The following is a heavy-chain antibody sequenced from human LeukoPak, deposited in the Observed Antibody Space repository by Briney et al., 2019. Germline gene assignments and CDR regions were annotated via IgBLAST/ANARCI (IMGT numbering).Heavy chain of an antibody. J-gene: IGHJ6*03. V-gene: IGHV3-21*01. CDR1: GFTFNTYC. CDR2: ISSSSSYI. Sequence: GGSLRLSCAASGFTFNTYCMNWVRQAPGKGLEWVSSISSSSSYIYYADSVKGRFTISRDNAKNSLYLQMNSLRAEDTAVYYCARYGTGSIAARRGSYYYYYYMDVWGKGTTVTVSS. D-gene: IGHD6-6*01. CDR3: ARYGTGSIAARRGSYYYYYYMDV.